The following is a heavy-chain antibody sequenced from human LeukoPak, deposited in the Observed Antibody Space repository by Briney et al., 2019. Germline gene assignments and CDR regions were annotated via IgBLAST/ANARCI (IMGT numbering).Heavy chain of an antibody. CDR1: GYTFTGYY. D-gene: IGHD6-13*01. Sequence: ASVKVSCKASGYTFTGYYMHWVRQAPGQGLEWMGWINPNSGGTNYAQKFQGRVTMTRDTSINTAYMELSRLRFDDTAVYYCARDRGIAAPHNWFDPWGQGTLVTVSS. V-gene: IGHV1-2*02. CDR2: INPNSGGT. CDR3: ARDRGIAAPHNWFDP. J-gene: IGHJ5*02.